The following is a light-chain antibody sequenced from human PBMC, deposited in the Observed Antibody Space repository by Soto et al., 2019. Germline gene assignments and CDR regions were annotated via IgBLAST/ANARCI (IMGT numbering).Light chain of an antibody. CDR2: KAS. Sequence: DIQMTQTPSTLSGSVGDRVTITCRASQTISSWLAWYQQKPGKAPKLLIYKASSLESGVPSRFSGSGSGTDFTLTISCLQSEDFATYYCQQYYSYPPWTFGQGTKV. CDR1: QTISSW. CDR3: QQYYSYPPWT. J-gene: IGKJ1*01. V-gene: IGKV1-5*03.